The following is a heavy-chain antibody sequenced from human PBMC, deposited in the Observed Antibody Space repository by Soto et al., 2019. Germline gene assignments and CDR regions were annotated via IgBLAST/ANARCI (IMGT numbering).Heavy chain of an antibody. Sequence: SETQSLTNAVYDGSFSDLCWRRIRKPPGKGLEWIGEINDSGSTDYNPSLKSRVAISVDTSKDQFSLKLSSVTAADTAVYYCARRGSSSSTYYYYYGMDVWGQGSTVTVSS. CDR2: INDSGST. V-gene: IGHV4-34*01. J-gene: IGHJ6*02. CDR1: DGSFSDLC. CDR3: ARRGSSSSTYYYYYGMDV. D-gene: IGHD6-6*01.